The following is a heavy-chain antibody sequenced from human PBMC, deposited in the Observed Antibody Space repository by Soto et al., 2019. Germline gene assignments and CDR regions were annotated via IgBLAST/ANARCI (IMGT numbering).Heavy chain of an antibody. J-gene: IGHJ4*02. V-gene: IGHV3-53*01. Sequence: EVQLVESGGGLVKPGGSLRLSCAASGFTVSSNYMSWVRQAPGKGLEWVSVIYSGGSTYYADSVKGRFTISRDNSKNTLYLQMNSLRAEDTAVYYCARIIISYSSSWYYFDYWGQGTLVTVSS. D-gene: IGHD6-13*01. CDR1: GFTVSSNY. CDR3: ARIIISYSSSWYYFDY. CDR2: IYSGGST.